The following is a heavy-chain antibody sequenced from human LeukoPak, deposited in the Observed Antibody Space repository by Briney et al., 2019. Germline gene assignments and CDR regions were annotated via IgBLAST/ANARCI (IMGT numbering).Heavy chain of an antibody. CDR1: GGSISSYY. CDR3: ARVRDFWSGRYYFDY. V-gene: IGHV4-4*07. Sequence: PSETLTLTCTVSGGSISSYYWSWIRQPAGKGLEWIGRIYTSGSTNYNPSLKSRVTMSVDTSKNQFSLKLSSVTAADTAVYYRARVRDFWSGRYYFDYWGQGTLVTVSS. J-gene: IGHJ4*02. CDR2: IYTSGST. D-gene: IGHD3-3*01.